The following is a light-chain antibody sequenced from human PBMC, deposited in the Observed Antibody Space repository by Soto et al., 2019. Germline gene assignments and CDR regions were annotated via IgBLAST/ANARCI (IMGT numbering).Light chain of an antibody. J-gene: IGKJ5*01. V-gene: IGKV3-20*01. CDR3: QQYGSSPPIT. CDR1: QSVSNNY. CDR2: GAS. Sequence: ILFTQSPFTRSLSPGERATLSCMAIQSVSNNYLAWYQQKPGQAPRLLIYGASSRATGIPDRFSGSGSGTDFTLTISRLEPEDFAVYYCQQYGSSPPITFGQGTRLEIK.